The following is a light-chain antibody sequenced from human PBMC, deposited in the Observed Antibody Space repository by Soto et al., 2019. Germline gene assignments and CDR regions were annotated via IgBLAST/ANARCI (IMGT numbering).Light chain of an antibody. J-gene: IGKJ4*01. Sequence: EIVLTQSPGTLSLSPGERATLSCRASQSVGNNFAWYQQKPGQAPRLLIFATSTRATGVPARFSGSGSGTEFTLTISSLQSEDFAVYYCQQYGDWPLTFGGGAKVEIE. CDR3: QQYGDWPLT. CDR2: ATS. V-gene: IGKV3-15*01. CDR1: QSVGNN.